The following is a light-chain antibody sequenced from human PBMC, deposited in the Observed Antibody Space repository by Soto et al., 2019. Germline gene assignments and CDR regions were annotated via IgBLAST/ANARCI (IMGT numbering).Light chain of an antibody. CDR2: GAS. Sequence: IVLTQSPDTLPFSRLEGSTLSFSASQSVSSTYLAWYQQKPGQAPRLLIYGASSRATGTPDRFSGSGSGTDFTLTISRLEPEDFAVYYCQHYGSSPITFGQGTRLEIK. J-gene: IGKJ5*01. V-gene: IGKV3-20*01. CDR1: QSVSSTY. CDR3: QHYGSSPIT.